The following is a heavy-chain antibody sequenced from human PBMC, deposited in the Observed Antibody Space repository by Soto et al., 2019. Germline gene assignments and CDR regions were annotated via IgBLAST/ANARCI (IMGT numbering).Heavy chain of an antibody. D-gene: IGHD3-3*01. V-gene: IGHV1-46*01. CDR2: INPSGGST. J-gene: IGHJ4*02. CDR3: AREHTYYDFWSGYYHRAYFDY. Sequence: ASVKVSCKASGYIFTNYYIHWVRQAPGQGLEWMGIINPSGGSTSYAQKFQGRVTMTRDTSTSTVYMELSSLRSEDTAVYYCAREHTYYDFWSGYYHRAYFDYWGQGTLVTVSS. CDR1: GYIFTNYY.